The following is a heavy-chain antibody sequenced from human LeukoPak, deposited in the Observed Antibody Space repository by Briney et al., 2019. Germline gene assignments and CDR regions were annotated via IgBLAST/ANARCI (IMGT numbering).Heavy chain of an antibody. V-gene: IGHV3-9*01. CDR2: ISWNSGSI. CDR1: GFTFDDYA. CDR3: AKALWFGELSVSMDV. Sequence: GGSLRLSCAASGFTFDDYAMHWVRQAPGKGLEWVSGISWNSGSIGYADPVKGRFTISRDNAKNSLYLQMNSLRAEDTALYYCAKALWFGELSVSMDVWGKGTTVTVSS. J-gene: IGHJ6*03. D-gene: IGHD3-10*01.